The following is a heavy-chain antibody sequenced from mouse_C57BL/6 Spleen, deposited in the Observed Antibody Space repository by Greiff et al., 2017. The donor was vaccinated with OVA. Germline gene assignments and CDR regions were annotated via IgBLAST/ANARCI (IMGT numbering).Heavy chain of an antibody. J-gene: IGHJ3*01. Sequence: VMLVESGAELVRPGTSVKVSCKASGYAFTNYLIEWVKQRPGQGLEWIGVINPGSGGTNYNEKFKSKATLTADKSSSTAYMQLSSLTSEDSAVYFCAKRGDYDPFAYWGQGTLVTVSA. CDR1: GYAFTNYL. D-gene: IGHD2-4*01. CDR3: AKRGDYDPFAY. CDR2: INPGSGGT. V-gene: IGHV1-54*01.